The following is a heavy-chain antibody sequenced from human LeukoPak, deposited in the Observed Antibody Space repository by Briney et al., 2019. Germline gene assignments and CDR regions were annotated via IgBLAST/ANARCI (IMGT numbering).Heavy chain of an antibody. J-gene: IGHJ4*02. V-gene: IGHV3-74*01. CDR3: ARDRPGNTAIDY. CDR2: IHSDGRST. CDR1: GFTFSTYW. Sequence: PGGSLRLSCAASGFTFSTYWMHWVRQAPGKGLVWVSRIHSDGRSTSYADSVNDRFTISRNNAKNTLYLQMNSLRAEDTAVYYCARDRPGNTAIDYWGQGTLVTVSS. D-gene: IGHD5-18*01.